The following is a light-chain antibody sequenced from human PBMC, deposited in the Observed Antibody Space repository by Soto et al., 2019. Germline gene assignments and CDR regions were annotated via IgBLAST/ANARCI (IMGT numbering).Light chain of an antibody. CDR1: QRISTY. CDR2: GAS. Sequence: DIQMTQSPTSLSASVGDRVVITCQSSQRISTYLSWYQQKLGKAPDLLIYGASSLQRGVPSRFGGSGSGTEFTLTISSLQSDDFATYYCQQYTTYWTFGQGTKVDI. CDR3: QQYTTYWT. J-gene: IGKJ1*01. V-gene: IGKV1-5*01.